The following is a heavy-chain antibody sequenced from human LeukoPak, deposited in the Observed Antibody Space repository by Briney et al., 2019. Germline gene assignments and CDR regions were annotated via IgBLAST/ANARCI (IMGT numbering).Heavy chain of an antibody. CDR1: GGSISSYY. Sequence: SETLSLTCTVSGGSISSYYWSWLRQPPGKGLEWIGYIYYSGSTNYNPSLKSRVTISVDTSKNQFSLKLSSVTAADTAVYYCARVAAVYPPYYFDYWGQGTLVTVSS. D-gene: IGHD1-14*01. J-gene: IGHJ4*02. CDR3: ARVAAVYPPYYFDY. V-gene: IGHV4-59*01. CDR2: IYYSGST.